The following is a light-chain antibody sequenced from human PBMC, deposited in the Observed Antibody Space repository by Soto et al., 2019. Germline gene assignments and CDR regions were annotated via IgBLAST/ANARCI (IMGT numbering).Light chain of an antibody. J-gene: IGKJ2*01. V-gene: IGKV1-39*01. CDR2: ATS. Sequence: DIQMTQSPSSLSAFVGDGVTITCRASHNISTFFHWYQQKPGEASRFIIYATSNLQHGVPSRISGSGSWTAFALSICSLLPQEVATYYCQQRFRTLSTFGQGNKLHMK. CDR1: HNISTF. CDR3: QQRFRTLST.